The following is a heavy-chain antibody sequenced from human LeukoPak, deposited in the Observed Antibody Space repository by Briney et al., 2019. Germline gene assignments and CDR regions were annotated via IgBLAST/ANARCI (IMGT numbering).Heavy chain of an antibody. CDR2: INPSGGST. CDR1: GYTFTSYY. D-gene: IGHD1-7*01. CDR3: AREYPLYNWNSHDAFDI. J-gene: IGHJ3*02. Sequence: ASVKLSCKASGYTFTSYYLHWVRQAPGQGLEWMGIINPSGGSTTYAQKFQGRVTMTRDMSTNTVYMELSRLRSDDTAVYYCAREYPLYNWNSHDAFDIWGQGTMVTVSS. V-gene: IGHV1-46*01.